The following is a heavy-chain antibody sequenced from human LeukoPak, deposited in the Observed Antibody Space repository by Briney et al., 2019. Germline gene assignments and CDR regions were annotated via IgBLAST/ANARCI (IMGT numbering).Heavy chain of an antibody. Sequence: GASVKVSCKASGYTFTGYYMHWVRQAPGQGLEWMGWINPNSGGTNYAQKFQGRVTMTRDTSISTAYMELSRLRSDDTAVYYCARGFPRRFGCSGGSCYSSWGQGTLVTVSS. J-gene: IGHJ4*02. CDR3: ARGFPRRFGCSGGSCYSS. D-gene: IGHD2-15*01. V-gene: IGHV1-2*02. CDR1: GYTFTGYY. CDR2: INPNSGGT.